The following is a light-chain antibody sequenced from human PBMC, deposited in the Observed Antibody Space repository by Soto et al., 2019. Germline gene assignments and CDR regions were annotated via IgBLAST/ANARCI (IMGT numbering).Light chain of an antibody. CDR3: QQYGSSPPYT. Sequence: EVVLTQSPGTLSLSPGERATLSCRASQSVSNNFFTWYQQKPGQAPRLLIFGSSDRATGIPDRFSGSVSGTDCTITISSLEPEDFAVYYCQQYGSSPPYTFGQGTKLDIK. J-gene: IGKJ2*01. CDR2: GSS. CDR1: QSVSNNF. V-gene: IGKV3-20*01.